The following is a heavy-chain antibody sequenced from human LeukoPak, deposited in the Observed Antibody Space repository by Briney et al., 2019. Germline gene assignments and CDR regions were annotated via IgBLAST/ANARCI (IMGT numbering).Heavy chain of an antibody. CDR2: ISGSGGGT. J-gene: IGHJ3*02. V-gene: IGHV3-23*01. CDR3: AREDASAFDI. Sequence: PGGSLRLSCAASGFTFSSYAMTWVRQAPGRGLEWVSVISGSGGGTYYADSIKGRFTISRDNAKNSLFLQMNTLRAEDTAVYYCAREDASAFDIWGQGTMVTVSS. CDR1: GFTFSSYA.